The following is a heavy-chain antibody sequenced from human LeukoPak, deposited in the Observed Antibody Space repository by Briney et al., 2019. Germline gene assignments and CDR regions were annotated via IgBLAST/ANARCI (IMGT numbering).Heavy chain of an antibody. CDR2: IYYSGTT. D-gene: IGHD6-19*01. V-gene: IGHV4-59*01. CDR3: ARGLGYGSRNWFDP. Sequence: SETLSLTCNVSNGSITSYYWAWIRQPPGKGLEWIGDIYYSGTTNYNPSLKSRVTISVDTSKNQFSLKLSSVTAADTAVYYCARGLGYGSRNWFDPWGQGTLVTVSS. J-gene: IGHJ5*02. CDR1: NGSITSYY.